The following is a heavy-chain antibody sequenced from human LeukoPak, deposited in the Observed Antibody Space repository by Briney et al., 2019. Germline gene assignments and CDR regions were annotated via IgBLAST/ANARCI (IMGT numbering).Heavy chain of an antibody. CDR3: AIMHPYYDGSGYWVQ. D-gene: IGHD3-22*01. CDR2: ISTSGGST. CDR1: GFTFSSYA. V-gene: IGHV3-23*01. Sequence: PGGSLRLSCAASGFTFSSYAMSWVRQAPGKGLEWVSGISTSGGSTSYADSVKGRFTISRDNPRNTLYMQMNSLRAGDTALYYCAIMHPYYDGSGYWVQWGQGTLVTVSS. J-gene: IGHJ4*02.